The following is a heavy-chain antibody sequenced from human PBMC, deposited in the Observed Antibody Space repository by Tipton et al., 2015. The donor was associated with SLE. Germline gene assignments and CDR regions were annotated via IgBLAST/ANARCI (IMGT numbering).Heavy chain of an antibody. CDR2: VSPSGGT. D-gene: IGHD3-9*01. CDR1: SGSISSGSYY. CDR3: ARDKWGEYTASTGYFWSFDP. Sequence: TLSLTCTVSSGSISSGSYYWNWIRQPAGKGLEWIGRVSPSGGTNYNPSLKSRVTMSVDTSRNQFSLNLSSLTAADTAVYFCARDKWGEYTASTGYFWSFDPWGQGIPVTVSS. J-gene: IGHJ5*02. V-gene: IGHV4-61*02.